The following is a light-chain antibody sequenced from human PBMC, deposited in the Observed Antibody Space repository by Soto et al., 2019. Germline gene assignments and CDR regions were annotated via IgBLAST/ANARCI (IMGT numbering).Light chain of an antibody. V-gene: IGLV2-14*01. CDR3: SSFTSAYTFV. J-gene: IGLJ1*01. CDR1: ISDVGGYNY. Sequence: QSPLGQPASVSGSPGQSVAISCTGTISDVGGYNYVSWYQQHPGKAPKLLISEVSIRPSGVSDRFSGYKSGNTASLTISGLQTQDEADYYCSSFTSAYTFVFGSGTKVTVL. CDR2: EVS.